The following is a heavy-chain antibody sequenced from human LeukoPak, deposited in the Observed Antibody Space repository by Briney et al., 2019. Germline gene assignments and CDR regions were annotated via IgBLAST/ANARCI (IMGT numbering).Heavy chain of an antibody. J-gene: IGHJ3*02. CDR3: ARDRYYDILTGYYRMDAFDI. V-gene: IGHV1-69*13. CDR1: GGTFSSYA. CDR2: IIPIFGTA. D-gene: IGHD3-9*01. Sequence: ASVKVSCKASGGTFSSYAISWVRQAPGQGLEWMGGIIPIFGTANYAQKFQGRVTITADESTSTAYMELSSLRSEDTAVYYCARDRYYDILTGYYRMDAFDIWGQGTMVTVSS.